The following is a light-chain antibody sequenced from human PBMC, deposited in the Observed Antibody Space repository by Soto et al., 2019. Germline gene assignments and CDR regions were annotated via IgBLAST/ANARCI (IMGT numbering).Light chain of an antibody. CDR3: QQYGSYSRT. J-gene: IGKJ1*01. Sequence: DVQLTQSPSSLSASVGDRVTVICQASQDINNYLNWYQQKPGKAPKVLIYDASNLKTGVPSRFSGSRSGTDFTLSISSLQPDDFATYYCQQYGSYSRTFGQGTKVDIK. CDR2: DAS. V-gene: IGKV1-33*01. CDR1: QDINNY.